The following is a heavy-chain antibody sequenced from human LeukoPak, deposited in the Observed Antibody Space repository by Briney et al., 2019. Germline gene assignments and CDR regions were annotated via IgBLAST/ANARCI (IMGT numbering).Heavy chain of an antibody. CDR1: GYTFTMYG. V-gene: IGHV1-18*01. CDR2: ISAYNDNT. J-gene: IGHJ3*02. Sequence: ASVKVSCKASGYTFTMYGITWVRQAPGQGLEWMGWISAYNDNTNYAQKLQGRVTMTTDTSTSTAYMELRSLRSDDTAVYYCARDRYYYDSSGRAAGAFDIWGQGTMVTVSS. CDR3: ARDRYYYDSSGRAAGAFDI. D-gene: IGHD3-22*01.